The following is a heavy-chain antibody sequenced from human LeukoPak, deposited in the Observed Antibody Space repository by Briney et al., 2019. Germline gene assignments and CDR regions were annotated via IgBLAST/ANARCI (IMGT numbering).Heavy chain of an antibody. Sequence: GGSLRLSCAASGFAFTSSWMSWVRQAPGKGLEWLANIKQVGTEKYYVDSVKGRFTISRDNTKNSLYLQMDSLRAEDRAVYYCARISTSVAGADYWGQGALVTVSS. D-gene: IGHD6-19*01. CDR2: IKQVGTEK. V-gene: IGHV3-7*01. J-gene: IGHJ4*02. CDR3: ARISTSVAGADY. CDR1: GFAFTSSW.